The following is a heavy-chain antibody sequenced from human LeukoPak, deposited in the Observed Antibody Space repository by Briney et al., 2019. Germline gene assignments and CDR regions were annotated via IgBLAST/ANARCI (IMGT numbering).Heavy chain of an antibody. CDR3: ARGQQLVNGDY. V-gene: IGHV1-8*01. J-gene: IGHJ4*02. Sequence: GASVKVSCKASEYTFTSYDINWVRQATGQGLEWMGWMNPNSGNTVYAQKLQGRVTMTTDTSTSTAYMELRSLRSDDTAVYYCARGQQLVNGDYWGQGTLVTVSS. D-gene: IGHD6-13*01. CDR2: MNPNSGNT. CDR1: EYTFTSYD.